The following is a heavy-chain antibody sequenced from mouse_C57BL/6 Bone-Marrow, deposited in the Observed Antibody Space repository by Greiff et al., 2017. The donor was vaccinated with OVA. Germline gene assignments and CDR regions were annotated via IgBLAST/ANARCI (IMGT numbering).Heavy chain of an antibody. CDR1: GYTFTSYW. D-gene: IGHD1-1*01. V-gene: IGHV1-64*01. Sequence: QVQLQQPGAELVKPGASVKLSCKASGYTFTSYWMHWVKQRPGQGLEWIGIIHPNSGSTNYNEKFKSKATLTVDKSSSTAYMQLSSLTSEDSAVYYCARRRDYGVDYWGQGTTLTVSS. CDR3: ARRRDYGVDY. CDR2: IHPNSGST. J-gene: IGHJ2*01.